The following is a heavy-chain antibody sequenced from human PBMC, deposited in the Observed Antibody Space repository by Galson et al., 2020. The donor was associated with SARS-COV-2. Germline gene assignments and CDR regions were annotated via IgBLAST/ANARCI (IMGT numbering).Heavy chain of an antibody. V-gene: IGHV1-46*01. CDR1: GYTFTSYY. CDR3: ARSPVYDFWSGHQSQYYFDY. J-gene: IGHJ4*02. CDR2: INPSGGST. Sequence: ASVQVSCKASGYTFTSYYMHWVRQAPGQGLEWMGIINPSGGSTSYAQKFQGRVTMTRDTSTSTVYMELSSLRSEDTAVYYCARSPVYDFWSGHQSQYYFDYWGQGTLVTVSS. D-gene: IGHD3-3*01.